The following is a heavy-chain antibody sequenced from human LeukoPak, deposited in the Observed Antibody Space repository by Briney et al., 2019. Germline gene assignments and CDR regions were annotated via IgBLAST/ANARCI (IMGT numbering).Heavy chain of an antibody. Sequence: ASVKVSCKASGYTFTNSFIHWVRQAPGQGLEWMGIINPSGGSTSYAQKFQGRVTMTRDTSTSTVYMELSSLRSEDTAVYYCARGKAETFDAFDIWGQGTMVTVSS. J-gene: IGHJ3*02. D-gene: IGHD5-24*01. CDR3: ARGKAETFDAFDI. V-gene: IGHV1-46*01. CDR2: INPSGGST. CDR1: GYTFTNSF.